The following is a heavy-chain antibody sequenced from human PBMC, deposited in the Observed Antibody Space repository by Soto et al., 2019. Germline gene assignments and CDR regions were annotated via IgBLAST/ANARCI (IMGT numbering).Heavy chain of an antibody. CDR2: IKQDGSEK. D-gene: IGHD5-18*01. V-gene: IGHV3-7*01. CDR1: GFTFSSDW. CDR3: ARGLQLYGMDV. Sequence: GGSLRLSCAASGFTFSSDWMSWVRQAPGKGLEWVANIKQDGSEKYYVDSVKGRFTISRDNAKNSLYLQMNSLRAEDTAVYYCARGLQLYGMDVWGQGTTVTVSS. J-gene: IGHJ6*02.